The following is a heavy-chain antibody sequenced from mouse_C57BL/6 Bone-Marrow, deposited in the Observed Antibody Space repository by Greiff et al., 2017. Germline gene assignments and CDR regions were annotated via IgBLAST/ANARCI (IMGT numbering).Heavy chain of an antibody. V-gene: IGHV1-80*01. Sequence: QVQLKQSGAELVKPGASVKISCKASGYAFSSYWMNWVKQRPGTGLEWIGQIYPGDGDTNYNGKFKGKATLTADKSSSTAYMQLSSLTAEDSAVYFCARSPRDAMDYWGQGTSVTVSS. J-gene: IGHJ4*01. CDR1: GYAFSSYW. CDR2: IYPGDGDT. CDR3: ARSPRDAMDY.